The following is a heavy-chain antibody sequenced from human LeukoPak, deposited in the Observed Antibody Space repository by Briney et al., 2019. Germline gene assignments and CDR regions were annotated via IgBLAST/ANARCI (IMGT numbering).Heavy chain of an antibody. Sequence: ASVKVSCKASGYTFTTYGISWVRQAPGRGLEWMGWISTYNGNTNYAQKLQGRVTMTTDTSTSTAYMELRSLRSDDTAVYYCANVLLWFGELYLFDYWGQGTLVTVSS. D-gene: IGHD3-10*01. J-gene: IGHJ4*02. CDR1: GYTFTTYG. CDR3: ANVLLWFGELYLFDY. V-gene: IGHV1-18*01. CDR2: ISTYNGNT.